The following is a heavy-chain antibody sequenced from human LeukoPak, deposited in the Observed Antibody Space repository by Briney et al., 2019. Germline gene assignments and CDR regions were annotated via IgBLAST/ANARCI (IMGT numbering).Heavy chain of an antibody. CDR3: ARGTSLHIVVVPAAVDY. D-gene: IGHD2-2*01. V-gene: IGHV1-2*02. CDR1: GYTFTGYY. Sequence: GASVKVSCKASGYTFTGYYMHWVRQAPGQGLEWMGWINPNSGGTNYAQKFQGRVTITRDTSISTAYMELSRLRSDDTAVYYCARGTSLHIVVVPAAVDYWGQGTLVTVSS. J-gene: IGHJ4*02. CDR2: INPNSGGT.